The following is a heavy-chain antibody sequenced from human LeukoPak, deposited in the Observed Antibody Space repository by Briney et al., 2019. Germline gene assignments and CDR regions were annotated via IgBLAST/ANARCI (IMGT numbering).Heavy chain of an antibody. CDR3: ARVGSDRYGEENKNWFDP. J-gene: IGHJ5*02. CDR2: INHSGST. Sequence: SETLSLTCAVYGGSFSGYYWSWIRQPPGKGLEWIGEINHSGSTNYNQSLKSRVTISVDTSKNQFSLKLSSVTAADTAVYYCARVGSDRYGEENKNWFDPWGQGTLVTVSS. V-gene: IGHV4-34*01. D-gene: IGHD4-17*01. CDR1: GGSFSGYY.